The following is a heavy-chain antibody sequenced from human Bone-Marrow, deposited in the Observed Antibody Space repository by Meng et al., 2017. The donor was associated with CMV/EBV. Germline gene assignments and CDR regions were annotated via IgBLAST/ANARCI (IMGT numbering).Heavy chain of an antibody. V-gene: IGHV4-34*01. J-gene: IGHJ4*02. CDR2: INHSGRT. Sequence: QVQLQQWGAGLLKPSETLSLTCAVYGESLSGYFWSWIRQSPGKGLEWIGEINHSGRTNYNPSLKSRVTISVDTSKNQFSLKLSSVTAADTAVYYCARGRPSYGDYSWGQGTLVTVSS. CDR1: GESLSGYF. CDR3: ARGRPSYGDYS. D-gene: IGHD4-17*01.